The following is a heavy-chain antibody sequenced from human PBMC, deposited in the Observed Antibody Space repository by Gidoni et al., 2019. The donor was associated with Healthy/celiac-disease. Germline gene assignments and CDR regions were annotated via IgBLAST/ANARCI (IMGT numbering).Heavy chain of an antibody. D-gene: IGHD3-22*01. J-gene: IGHJ4*02. CDR3: ARENIVVVITAFDY. V-gene: IGHV4-34*01. CDR2: INHRGST. Sequence: QVQLQQWGAGLLKPSETLSLTCAVYGGSFSGYYWSWIRQPPGKGLEWIGEINHRGSTNYNPSLKSRVTISVDTSKNQFSLKLSSVTAADTAVYYCARENIVVVITAFDYWGQGTLVTVSS. CDR1: GGSFSGYY.